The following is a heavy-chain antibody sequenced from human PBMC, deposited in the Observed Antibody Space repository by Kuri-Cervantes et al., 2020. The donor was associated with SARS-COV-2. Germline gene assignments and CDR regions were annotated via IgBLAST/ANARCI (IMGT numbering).Heavy chain of an antibody. CDR1: GYTFTDYY. Sequence: ASVKVSCKASGYTFTDYYIHWVRQAPGQGLEWMGWINPNSGGTNSAQKFQVWVIMTRDTSISTAYMELSRLRSDDTAVYYCARGPSWGYSWGTYRRGWDSFDIWGQGTMVTVSS. CDR3: ARGPSWGYSWGTYRRGWDSFDI. J-gene: IGHJ3*02. D-gene: IGHD3-16*02. V-gene: IGHV1-2*04. CDR2: INPNSGGT.